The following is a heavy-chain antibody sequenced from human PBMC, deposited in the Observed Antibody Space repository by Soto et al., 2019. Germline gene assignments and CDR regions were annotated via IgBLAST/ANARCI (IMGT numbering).Heavy chain of an antibody. V-gene: IGHV3-43*01. CDR2: INWDGTST. Sequence: RVCCAASGFRCDDYTMHCIRQAKGQGLEWLSLINWDGTSTYYTDSVKGRFTLSRDNRENALYLEMNSLGPEDAALYSCVKDFCSRSNCQPAPRIYNYYGMDGLGQGTTLNVSS. CDR1: GFRCDDYT. D-gene: IGHD2-2*01. CDR3: VKDFCSRSNCQPAPRIYNYYGMDG. J-gene: IGHJ6*01.